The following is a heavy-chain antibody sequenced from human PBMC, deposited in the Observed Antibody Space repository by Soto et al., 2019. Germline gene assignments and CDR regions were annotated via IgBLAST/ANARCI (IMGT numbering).Heavy chain of an antibody. CDR2: INTDNGNT. J-gene: IGHJ4*02. D-gene: IGHD5-18*01. V-gene: IGHV1-3*04. CDR3: AKLGGGYIFGPYLDF. Sequence: QVQIVQSGAEVQKPGASVKVSCKTSGYTFTLYTIHWGRQAPGQRLEWMGWINTDNGNTKYSHRFQGRVTMSRDTSASTAYMELSSLTSEDTAVYYCAKLGGGYIFGPYLDFWGQGTLVTVSS. CDR1: GYTFTLYT.